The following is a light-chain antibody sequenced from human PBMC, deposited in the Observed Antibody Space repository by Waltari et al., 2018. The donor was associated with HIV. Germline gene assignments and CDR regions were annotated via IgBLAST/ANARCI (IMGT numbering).Light chain of an antibody. CDR1: TNNVATYSY. CDR2: DVD. CDR3: CSYGGSWSFV. V-gene: IGLV2-11*01. J-gene: IGLJ2*01. Sequence: QSALTQPRSVSGSPGQSVTISCAGSTNNVATYSYASWYHQTPGEAPRLLLYDVDQRPSGVPVRFSGARSGDTASLTISGLQAEDEGDFYCCSYGGSWSFVFGGGTRVTVL.